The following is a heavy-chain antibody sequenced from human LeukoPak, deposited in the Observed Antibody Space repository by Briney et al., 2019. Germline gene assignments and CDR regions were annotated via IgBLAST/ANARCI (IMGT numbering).Heavy chain of an antibody. CDR2: ISTSSSYT. V-gene: IGHV3-21*01. Sequence: GGSLRLSCAASGFTFSNYNMNWVRQAPGKGLEWVSSISTSSSYTYYADSVKGRFTISRDNAKKSLYLQMNSLRAEDTAVYYCARVGGVRGVIRYYYYYMDVWGKGTTVTVSS. CDR1: GFTFSNYN. CDR3: ARVGGVRGVIRYYYYYMDV. J-gene: IGHJ6*03. D-gene: IGHD3-10*01.